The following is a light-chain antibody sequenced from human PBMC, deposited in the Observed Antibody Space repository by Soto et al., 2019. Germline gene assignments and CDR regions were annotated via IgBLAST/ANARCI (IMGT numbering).Light chain of an antibody. CDR1: SSDVGGYNY. CDR3: KSYTTSSTLV. Sequence: QSALTQPASVSGSPGQSITISCTGTSSDVGGYNYVSWYQHHPGKAPKLMVYEVSKRPSGVSNRFSGSKSGDTAFLIISGLQAEDEAEYYCKSYTTSSTLVFGGGTQLTVL. CDR2: EVS. J-gene: IGLJ7*01. V-gene: IGLV2-14*01.